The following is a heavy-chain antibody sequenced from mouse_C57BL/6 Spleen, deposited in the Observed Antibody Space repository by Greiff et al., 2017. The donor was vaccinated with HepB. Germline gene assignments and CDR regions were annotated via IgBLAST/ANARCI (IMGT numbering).Heavy chain of an antibody. CDR3: ARGNGYFDY. CDR1: GYTFTDYY. CDR2: INPNNGGT. Sequence: EVQLQQSGPELVKPGASVKISCKAPGYTFTDYYMNWVKQSHGKSLEWIGDINPNNGGTSYNQKFKGKATLTVDKSSSTAYMELRSLTSEDSAVYYCARGNGYFDYWGQGTTLTVSS. V-gene: IGHV1-26*01. D-gene: IGHD1-1*02. J-gene: IGHJ2*01.